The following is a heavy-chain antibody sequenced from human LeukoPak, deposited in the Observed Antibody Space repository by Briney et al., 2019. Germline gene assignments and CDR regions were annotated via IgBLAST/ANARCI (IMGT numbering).Heavy chain of an antibody. CDR3: ARVATTGTRWFDP. CDR2: ISAYNGNT. Sequence: ASVKVSCKASGYIFISYGLSWVRQAPGQGLEWMGWISAYNGNTNYAQNFQGRVTMTADTSTSTAYMELRSLRSDDTAIYYCARVATTGTRWFDPWGQGTLVTVSS. J-gene: IGHJ5*02. CDR1: GYIFISYG. D-gene: IGHD1-1*01. V-gene: IGHV1-18*01.